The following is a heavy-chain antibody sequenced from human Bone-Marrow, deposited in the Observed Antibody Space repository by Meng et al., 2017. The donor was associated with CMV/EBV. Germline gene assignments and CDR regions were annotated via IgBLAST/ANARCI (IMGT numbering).Heavy chain of an antibody. CDR3: AKELRSVYYYGMDV. CDR2: IRYDGSNK. CDR1: GYTFTSYG. Sequence: SCKASGYTFTSYGMHWVRQAPGKGLEWVAFIRYDGSNKYYADSVKGRFTISRDNSKNTLYLQMNSLRAEDTAVYYCAKELRSVYYYGMDVWGQGTTVTVSS. J-gene: IGHJ6*02. V-gene: IGHV3-30*02. D-gene: IGHD4-17*01.